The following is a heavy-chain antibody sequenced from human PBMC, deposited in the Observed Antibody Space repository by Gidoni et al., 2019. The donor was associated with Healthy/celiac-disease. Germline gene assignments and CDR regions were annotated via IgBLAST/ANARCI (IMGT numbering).Heavy chain of an antibody. D-gene: IGHD6-6*01. CDR1: GFTFDDYA. CDR3: AKGTWSRIAADLDY. Sequence: EVQLVESGGGLVQPGRSLRLSCAASGFTFDDYAMHWVRQAPGKGLEWVSGISWNSGSIGYADSVKGRFTISRDNAKNSLYLQMNSLRAEDTALYYCAKGTWSRIAADLDYWGQGTLVTVSS. V-gene: IGHV3-9*01. CDR2: ISWNSGSI. J-gene: IGHJ4*02.